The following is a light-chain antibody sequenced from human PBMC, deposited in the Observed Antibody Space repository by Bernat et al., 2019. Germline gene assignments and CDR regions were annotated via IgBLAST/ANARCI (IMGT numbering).Light chain of an antibody. CDR2: DVN. Sequence: QSAVTQPASVSGSPGQSITISCTGTSSDVGAYNYVSWYQQHPDRAPKLMIYDVNNRPSGVSNRFSGSKSGNTASLTISGLQAEDEADYYCSSYTSSGTLVFGGGTKLTVL. J-gene: IGLJ3*02. V-gene: IGLV2-14*03. CDR1: SSDVGAYNY. CDR3: SSYTSSGTLV.